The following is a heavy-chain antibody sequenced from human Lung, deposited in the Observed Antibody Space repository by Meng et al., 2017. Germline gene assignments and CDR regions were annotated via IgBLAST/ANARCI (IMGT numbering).Heavy chain of an antibody. J-gene: IGHJ4*02. V-gene: IGHV4-34*01. Sequence: GQCQQGAHGLLRPPGTLSPTCVVSGGSFSDSYGSWIRHPPGKGLEWIGEINHSGSTNYNPSLESRATISVDTSQNNLSLKLSSVTAADSAVYYCARGPTTMAHDFDYWGQGTLVTVSS. CDR2: INHSGST. CDR1: GGSFSDSY. CDR3: ARGPTTMAHDFDY. D-gene: IGHD4-11*01.